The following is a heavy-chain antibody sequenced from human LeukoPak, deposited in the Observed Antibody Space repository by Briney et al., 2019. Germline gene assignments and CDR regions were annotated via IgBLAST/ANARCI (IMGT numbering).Heavy chain of an antibody. CDR1: GYTFTSYD. J-gene: IGHJ6*03. V-gene: IGHV1-8*03. Sequence: ASVKVSCKASGYTFTSYDINWVRQATRQGLEWMGWMNPNSGNTGYAQKFQGRVTITRNTSISTAYMELSSLRSEDTAVYYCARGIRQQLVRQVSYYYMDVWGKGTTVTVSS. CDR3: ARGIRQQLVRQVSYYYMDV. CDR2: MNPNSGNT. D-gene: IGHD6-13*01.